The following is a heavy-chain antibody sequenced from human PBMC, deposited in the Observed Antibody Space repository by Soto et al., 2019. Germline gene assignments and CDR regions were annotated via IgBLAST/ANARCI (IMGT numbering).Heavy chain of an antibody. CDR1: GFTFSTYS. D-gene: IGHD1-1*01. V-gene: IGHV3-21*01. CDR3: ARTYVPGIAGFDP. CDR2: ISSRSDI. Sequence: PGGSLRLSCVGSGFTFSTYSINWVRQAPGKGLEWVSSISSRSDIYYADSVKGRFTISRDNAKNSVSLQMNSLRVEDTAVYYCARTYVPGIAGFDPWGQGTLVTVSS. J-gene: IGHJ5*02.